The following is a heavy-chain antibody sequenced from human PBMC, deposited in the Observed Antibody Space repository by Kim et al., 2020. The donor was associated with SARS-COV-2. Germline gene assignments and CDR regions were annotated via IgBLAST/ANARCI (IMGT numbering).Heavy chain of an antibody. J-gene: IGHJ4*02. V-gene: IGHV4-59*01. D-gene: IGHD6-13*01. Sequence: SLKSRVNISVDTSKNQFTLQLSSVTAADTAVYYCARVMSSSWMGVYFFDYWGQGTLVTVSS. CDR3: ARVMSSSWMGVYFFDY.